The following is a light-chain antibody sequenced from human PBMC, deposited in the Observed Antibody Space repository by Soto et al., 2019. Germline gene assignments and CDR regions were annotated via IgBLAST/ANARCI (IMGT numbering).Light chain of an antibody. V-gene: IGLV1-44*01. CDR1: SSNIARNT. CDR2: NNN. Sequence: QLVLTQPPSASGTPGQTVTISCSGSSSNIARNTESWYQEVPGTAPKLLIYNNNQRPSGVPDRFSASKSGTSASLVISGLQSEDEANYYCAAWDDSLNGWVFGGGTKLTVL. CDR3: AAWDDSLNGWV. J-gene: IGLJ3*02.